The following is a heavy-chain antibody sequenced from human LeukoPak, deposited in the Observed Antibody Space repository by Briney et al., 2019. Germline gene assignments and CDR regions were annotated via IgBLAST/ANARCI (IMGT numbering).Heavy chain of an antibody. CDR3: ARHRGGYNSREIDY. D-gene: IGHD5-24*01. CDR1: GGSISSYY. Sequence: SETLSLTCTVSGGSISSYYWSWIRQPPGKGLEWIGYIYYSGSTNYNPYLKSRVTISVDTSKNQFSLKLSSVTAADTAVYYCARHRGGYNSREIDYWGQGTLVTVSS. V-gene: IGHV4-59*08. CDR2: IYYSGST. J-gene: IGHJ4*02.